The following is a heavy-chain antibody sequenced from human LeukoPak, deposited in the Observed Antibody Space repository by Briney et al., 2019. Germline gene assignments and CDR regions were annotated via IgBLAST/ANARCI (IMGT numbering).Heavy chain of an antibody. CDR2: IYHSGSP. J-gene: IGHJ4*02. D-gene: IGHD2-15*01. CDR1: GGSISSGGYS. Sequence: SETLSLTCAVSGGSISSGGYSWGWIRDPPGKGLEWIGYIYHSGSPYYNPSLKSRDTISVDRSKNQFSVKLSAVNAADKAVYYCAREDVAFDYWGQGTMVTVSS. CDR3: AREDVAFDY. V-gene: IGHV4-30-2*01.